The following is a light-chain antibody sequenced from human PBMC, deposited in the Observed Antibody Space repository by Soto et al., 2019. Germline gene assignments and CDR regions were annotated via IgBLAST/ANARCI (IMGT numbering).Light chain of an antibody. V-gene: IGLV1-51*02. CDR1: SSNIGKNY. CDR3: GTWDSSLSVFV. J-gene: IGLJ1*01. Sequence: QSVLTQPPSVSAAPGQKVTFSCSGSSSNIGKNYVSWYQQVPGTAPKLLIYEDNKRRSGIPDRFSGSKSGTSATLSITGLQTGDEADYYCGTWDSSLSVFVFGTGTKLTVL. CDR2: EDN.